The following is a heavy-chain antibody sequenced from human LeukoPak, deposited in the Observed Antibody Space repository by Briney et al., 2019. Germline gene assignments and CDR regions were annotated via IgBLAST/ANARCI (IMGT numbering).Heavy chain of an antibody. CDR2: INPNSGGT. J-gene: IGHJ4*02. CDR1: GYTFTGYY. V-gene: IGHV1-2*02. CDR3: ARGRGDFWSGYYLDY. D-gene: IGHD3-3*01. Sequence: ASVKVSCKASGYTFTGYYMHWVRQAPGQGLEWMGWINPNSGGTNYAQKFQGRVTMTRDTSISTAYMELSRLRSDDTAVYYCARGRGDFWSGYYLDYWAREPWSPSPQ.